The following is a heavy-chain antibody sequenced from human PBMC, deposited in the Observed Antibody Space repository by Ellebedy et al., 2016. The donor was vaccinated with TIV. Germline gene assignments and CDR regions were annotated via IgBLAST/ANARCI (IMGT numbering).Heavy chain of an antibody. Sequence: GESLKISCAASGFTFRDFAMNWVRQAPGKGLEWVSAISPSGDITYYADSVKGRFTISRDNSKNTLFLQMNNLRVEDTAIYYCAKEVGVHGTPYFDFWGQGTLVTVSS. CDR3: AKEVGVHGTPYFDF. CDR1: GFTFRDFA. V-gene: IGHV3-23*01. J-gene: IGHJ4*02. CDR2: ISPSGDIT. D-gene: IGHD6-19*01.